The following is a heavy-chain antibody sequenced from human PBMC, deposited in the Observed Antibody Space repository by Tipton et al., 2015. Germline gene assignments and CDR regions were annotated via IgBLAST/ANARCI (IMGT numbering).Heavy chain of an antibody. CDR3: SRDRVAGNTGHAFDV. Sequence: TLSLTCSVSGGSVSSANYYWSWIRQPPGKGLEWMGYISYSGSTHYNPSLKSRVSISLDTSKNHFSLSLTSVTAADTAVYYCSRDRVAGNTGHAFDVWGQGTMVTVSS. J-gene: IGHJ3*01. V-gene: IGHV4-61*03. D-gene: IGHD6-19*01. CDR2: ISYSGST. CDR1: GGSVSSANYY.